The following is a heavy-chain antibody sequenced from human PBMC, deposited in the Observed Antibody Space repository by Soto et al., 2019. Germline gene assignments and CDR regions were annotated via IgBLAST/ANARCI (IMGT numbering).Heavy chain of an antibody. CDR1: GFTFSSYS. V-gene: IGHV3-21*01. J-gene: IGHJ6*02. Sequence: PGGSLRLSCAASGFTFSSYSMNWVRQAPGKGLEWVSSISSSSSYIYYADSVKGRFTISRDNAKNSLYLQMNSLRAEDTAVYYCARVRTAPNDYVWGSYRHYYYYGMDVWGQGTTVTVSS. D-gene: IGHD3-16*02. CDR2: ISSSSSYI. CDR3: ARVRTAPNDYVWGSYRHYYYYGMDV.